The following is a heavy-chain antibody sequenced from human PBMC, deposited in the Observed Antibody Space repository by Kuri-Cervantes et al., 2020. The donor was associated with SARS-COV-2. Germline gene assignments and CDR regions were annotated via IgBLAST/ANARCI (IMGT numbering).Heavy chain of an antibody. CDR2: MNPNSGNT. CDR3: ARDREQLVARAYYYYYYMDV. Sequence: ASVKVSCKASGYTFTSYDINWVRQATGQGLEWMGWMNPNSGNTGYAQKFQGRVTITADKSTSTAYMELSSLRSEDTAVYYCARDREQLVARAYYYYYYMDVWGKGTTVTVSS. D-gene: IGHD6-13*01. J-gene: IGHJ6*03. V-gene: IGHV1-8*03. CDR1: GYTFTSYD.